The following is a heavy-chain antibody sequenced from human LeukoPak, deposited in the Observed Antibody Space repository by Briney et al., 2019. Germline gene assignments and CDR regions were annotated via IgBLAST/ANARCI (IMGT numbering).Heavy chain of an antibody. CDR2: INSDGSRT. J-gene: IGHJ4*02. CDR3: AKDPTSPHYDSSGYPIYSFDY. Sequence: GGSLRLSCAASGFTFSTYWMHWVRQAPGKGLVWVSRINSDGSRTGFADSVKGRFTISRDNAKNTMYLQMNSLRAEDTSVYYCAKDPTSPHYDSSGYPIYSFDYWGQGTLVTVSS. V-gene: IGHV3-74*01. CDR1: GFTFSTYW. D-gene: IGHD3-22*01.